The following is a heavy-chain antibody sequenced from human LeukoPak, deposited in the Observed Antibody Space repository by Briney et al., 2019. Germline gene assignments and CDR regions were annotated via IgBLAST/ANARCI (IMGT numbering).Heavy chain of an antibody. V-gene: IGHV3-21*04. CDR1: GFTFSSYS. CDR3: ARDSYYYDSSGYYNWFDP. J-gene: IGHJ5*02. D-gene: IGHD3-22*01. CDR2: ISSSSSYI. Sequence: GGSLRLSCAASGFTFSSYSMNWVRQAPGKGLEWVSSISSSSSYIYYADSVKGRFTISRDNAKNSLYLQMNSLRAEDTALYYCARDSYYYDSSGYYNWFDPWGQGTLVTVSS.